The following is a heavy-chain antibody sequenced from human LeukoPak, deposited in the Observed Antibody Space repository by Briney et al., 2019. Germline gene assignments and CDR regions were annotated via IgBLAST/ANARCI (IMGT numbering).Heavy chain of an antibody. V-gene: IGHV3-11*05. CDR3: ARDNGNKYYFDY. CDR1: GFMFSDYF. D-gene: IGHD2-8*01. CDR2: ISSNSKYT. J-gene: IGHJ4*02. Sequence: GGSLRLSCAASGFMFSDYFMSWIRQAPGKELEWISYISSNSKYTKYADSVKGRFTTSRDNAKKSLYLQMNSLRAEDTAVYYCARDNGNKYYFDYWGQGTLVTVSS.